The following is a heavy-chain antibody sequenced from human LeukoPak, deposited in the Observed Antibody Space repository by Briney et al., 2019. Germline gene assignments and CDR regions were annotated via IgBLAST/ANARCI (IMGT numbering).Heavy chain of an antibody. V-gene: IGHV3-64*01. Sequence: GGSLRLSCAASGFTFSSYAMHWVRQAPGKGLEYVSAISSNGGSTYYANSVKGRFTISSDNSKNTLYLQMGSLRAEDTAVYYCARAASSGYYSLSPRDAFDIWGQGTMVTVSS. CDR3: ARAASSGYYSLSPRDAFDI. J-gene: IGHJ3*02. CDR1: GFTFSSYA. CDR2: ISSNGGST. D-gene: IGHD3-22*01.